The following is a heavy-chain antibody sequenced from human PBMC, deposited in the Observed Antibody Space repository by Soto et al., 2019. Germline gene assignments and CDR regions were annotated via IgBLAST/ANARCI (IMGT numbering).Heavy chain of an antibody. Sequence: GAAVKVSCKACGYTFTSYGISWVRQAPGQGLEWMGWISAYNGNTNYAQKLQGRVTMTTDTSTSTAYMELRSLRSDDTAVYYCARAVVRGVNWFDPWGQGTLVTVSS. J-gene: IGHJ5*02. D-gene: IGHD3-10*01. CDR3: ARAVVRGVNWFDP. CDR2: ISAYNGNT. V-gene: IGHV1-18*04. CDR1: GYTFTSYG.